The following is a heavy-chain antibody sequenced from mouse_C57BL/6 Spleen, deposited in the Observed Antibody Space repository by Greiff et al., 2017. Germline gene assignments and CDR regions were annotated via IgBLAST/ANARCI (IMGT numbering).Heavy chain of an antibody. J-gene: IGHJ4*01. V-gene: IGHV5-12*01. D-gene: IGHD1-1*02. Sequence: EVQLVESGGGLVQPGGSLKLSCAASGFTFSDYYMYWVRQTPEKRLEWVAYISNGGGSTYYPDTVKGRFTISRDNAKNTLYLQMSRLKSEDTAMYYCARITIGYYYAMDYWGQGTSVTVSS. CDR2: ISNGGGST. CDR3: ARITIGYYYAMDY. CDR1: GFTFSDYY.